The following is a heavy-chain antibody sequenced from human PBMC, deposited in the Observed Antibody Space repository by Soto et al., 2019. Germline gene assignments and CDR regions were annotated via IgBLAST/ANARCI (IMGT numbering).Heavy chain of an antibody. CDR1: GFSFNSYA. CDR2: ITFDGSSQ. V-gene: IGHV3-30*04. CDR3: AKDRPGYCSDGLCYEHFHYGMDV. D-gene: IGHD2-15*01. J-gene: IGHJ6*02. Sequence: QVQLVESGGRVVHPGTSLRLSCEVSGFSFNSYAMHWVRQAPGKGLEWVAAITFDGSSQFYAGSVRGRFTISRDNSRNTLFLDMTSLRPEDTAMYVCAKDRPGYCSDGLCYEHFHYGMDVWGQGTTVTV.